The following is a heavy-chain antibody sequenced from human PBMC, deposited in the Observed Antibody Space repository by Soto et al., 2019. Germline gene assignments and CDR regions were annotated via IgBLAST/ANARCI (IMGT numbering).Heavy chain of an antibody. CDR1: GGSISSGGYY. CDR2: IYYSGST. Sequence: SETLSLTCTVSGGSISSGGYYWSWIRQHPGKGLEWIGYIYYSGSTYYNPSLKSRVTISVDTSKNQFSLKLSSVTAADTAVYYCATVIAAADYFDYWGQGTLVTVSS. CDR3: ATVIAAADYFDY. V-gene: IGHV4-31*03. J-gene: IGHJ4*02. D-gene: IGHD6-13*01.